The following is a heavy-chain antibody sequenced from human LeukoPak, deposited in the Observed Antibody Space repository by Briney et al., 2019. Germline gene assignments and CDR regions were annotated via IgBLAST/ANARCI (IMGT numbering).Heavy chain of an antibody. V-gene: IGHV1-69*04. CDR3: ARGGYGGNSSPNY. CDR1: GYTFTSYG. D-gene: IGHD4-23*01. Sequence: ASVKVSCKASGYTFTSYGISWVRQAPGQGLEWMGRIIPILGIANYAQKFQGRVTITADKSTSTAYMELSSLRSEDTAVYYCARGGYGGNSSPNYWGQGTLVTVSS. CDR2: IIPILGIA. J-gene: IGHJ4*02.